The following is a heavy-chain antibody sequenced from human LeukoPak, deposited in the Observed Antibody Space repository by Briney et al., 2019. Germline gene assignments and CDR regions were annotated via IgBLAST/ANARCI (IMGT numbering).Heavy chain of an antibody. Sequence: PGGSLRLSCAAFGFTFSSYSMNWVRQAPGKGLEWVSSISSSSSYIYYADSVKGRFTISRDNAKNSLYLQMNSLRAEDTAVYYCARGRLDYGDYLNWFDPWGQGILVTVSS. V-gene: IGHV3-21*01. CDR1: GFTFSSYS. CDR3: ARGRLDYGDYLNWFDP. CDR2: ISSSSSYI. J-gene: IGHJ5*02. D-gene: IGHD4-17*01.